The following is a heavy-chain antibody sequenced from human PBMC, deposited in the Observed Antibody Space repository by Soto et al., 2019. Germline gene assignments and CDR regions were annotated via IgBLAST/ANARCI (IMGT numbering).Heavy chain of an antibody. CDR1: GGSISSYY. CDR2: IYYSGST. D-gene: IGHD2-15*01. V-gene: IGHV4-59*01. Sequence: QVQLQESGPGLVKPSETLSLTCTVSGGSISSYYWSWIRQPPGKGLEWIGYIYYSGSTNYNPSLKSRVTISVDTSKNQFSLKLSSVTAADTAVYYCARKRRGWFDYWGQGTLVTVSS. CDR3: ARKRRGWFDY. J-gene: IGHJ4*02.